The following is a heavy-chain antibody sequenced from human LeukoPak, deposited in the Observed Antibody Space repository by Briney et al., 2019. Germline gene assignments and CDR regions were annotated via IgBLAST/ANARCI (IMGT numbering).Heavy chain of an antibody. V-gene: IGHV3-48*02. Sequence: GGSLRLSCAASGFTFSSYSMNWVRQAPGKGLEWVSYISSSSSTIYYADSVKGRFIISRDNAKNSLYLQMDSLRDEDTAVYYCARLYYDYVWGSYLHDYWGQGTLVTVSS. CDR1: GFTFSSYS. D-gene: IGHD3-16*02. CDR3: ARLYYDYVWGSYLHDY. CDR2: ISSSSSTI. J-gene: IGHJ4*02.